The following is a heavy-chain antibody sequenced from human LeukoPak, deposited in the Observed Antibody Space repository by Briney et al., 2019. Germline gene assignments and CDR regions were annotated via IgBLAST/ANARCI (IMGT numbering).Heavy chain of an antibody. CDR1: GGSISSSTTH. Sequence: SETLSLTCTVSGGSISSSTTHWGWIRQAPGKGLEWIGTIYHSGSTEYNPSLKSRVAIFVDTSKNQFSLILHSVAAADTAVYYCARRSEFDNTHYHYFDYWGQGALVTVSS. J-gene: IGHJ4*02. CDR3: ARRSEFDNTHYHYFDY. D-gene: IGHD2-15*01. CDR2: IYHSGST. V-gene: IGHV4-39*01.